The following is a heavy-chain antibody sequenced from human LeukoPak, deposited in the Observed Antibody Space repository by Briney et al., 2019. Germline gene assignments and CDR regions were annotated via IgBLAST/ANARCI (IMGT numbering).Heavy chain of an antibody. Sequence: ASVKVSCKASGYTFTSYGISWVRQAPGQGLEWMGWISAYNGNTNYAQKLQGRVTMTTDTSTSTAYMELRSLRSEDTAVYYCATDPLPYSSSWYGWFDPWGQGTLVTVSS. CDR3: ATDPLPYSSSWYGWFDP. V-gene: IGHV1-18*01. D-gene: IGHD6-13*01. CDR1: GYTFTSYG. J-gene: IGHJ5*02. CDR2: ISAYNGNT.